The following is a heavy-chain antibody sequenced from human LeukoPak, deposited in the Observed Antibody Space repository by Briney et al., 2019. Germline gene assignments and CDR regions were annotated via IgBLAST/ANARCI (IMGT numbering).Heavy chain of an antibody. CDR2: IIPIFGTA. CDR3: ARRDNTAMAPFDY. Sequence: SVKVSCKASGGTFSSYAISWVRQAPGRGLEWMGGIIPIFGTANYAQKFQGRVTITTDESTSTAYMELSSLRSEDTAVYYCARRDNTAMAPFDYWGQGTLVTVSS. D-gene: IGHD5-18*01. J-gene: IGHJ4*02. CDR1: GGTFSSYA. V-gene: IGHV1-69*05.